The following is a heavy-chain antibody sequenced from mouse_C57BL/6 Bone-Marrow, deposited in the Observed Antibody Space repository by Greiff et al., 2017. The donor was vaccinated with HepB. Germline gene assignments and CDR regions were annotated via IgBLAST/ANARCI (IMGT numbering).Heavy chain of an antibody. CDR2: IYPGSGST. CDR1: GYTFTSYW. V-gene: IGHV1-55*01. J-gene: IGHJ3*01. Sequence: VQLQQPGAELVKPGASVKMSCKASGYTFTSYWITWVKQRPGQGLEWIGDIYPGSGSTNYNEKFKSKATLTVDTSSSTAYMQLSSLTSEDSAVYYCARSGYYSTLGFAYWGQGTLVTVSA. CDR3: ARSGYYSTLGFAY. D-gene: IGHD2-5*01.